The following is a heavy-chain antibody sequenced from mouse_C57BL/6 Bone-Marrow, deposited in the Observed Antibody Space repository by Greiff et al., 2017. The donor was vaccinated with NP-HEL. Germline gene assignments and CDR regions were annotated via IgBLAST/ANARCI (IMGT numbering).Heavy chain of an antibody. V-gene: IGHV1-64*01. CDR3: ARLGRWYFDV. CDR2: IHPNSGST. CDR1: GYTFTSYW. D-gene: IGHD4-1*01. Sequence: QVQLQQSGAELVKPGASVKLSCKASGYTFTSYWMHWVKQRPGQGLEWIGMIHPNSGSTNYNEKFKSKATLTVDKSSSTAYMQLSSLTSEDSAVYYCARLGRWYFDVWGTGTTVTVSS. J-gene: IGHJ1*03.